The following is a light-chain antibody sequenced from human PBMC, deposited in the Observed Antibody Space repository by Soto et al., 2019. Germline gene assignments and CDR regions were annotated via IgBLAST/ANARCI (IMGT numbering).Light chain of an antibody. CDR1: STDVGGYNY. J-gene: IGLJ2*01. Sequence: QSALTQPASGSGSPGQSITISCTGTSTDVGGYNYASWYQQHPGKAPKLMIYDVSNRPSGVSNRFSGSKSGNTASLTISGLQAEDEADYYGSSYTSSSTLVVFGGGTKLTVL. CDR3: SSYTSSSTLVV. CDR2: DVS. V-gene: IGLV2-14*01.